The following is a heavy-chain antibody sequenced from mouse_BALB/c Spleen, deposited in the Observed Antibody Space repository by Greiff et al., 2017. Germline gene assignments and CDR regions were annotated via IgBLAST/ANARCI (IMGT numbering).Heavy chain of an antibody. CDR3: ARLGDYDPYAMDY. CDR2: IYPSDSYT. CDR1: GYTFTSYW. D-gene: IGHD2-4*01. Sequence: QVQLQQPGAELVRPGASVKLSCKASGYTFTSYWINWVKQRPGQGLEWIGNIYPSDSYTNYNQKFKDKATLTVDKSSSTAYMQLSSPTSEDSAVYYCARLGDYDPYAMDYWGQGTSVTVSS. V-gene: IGHV1-69*02. J-gene: IGHJ4*01.